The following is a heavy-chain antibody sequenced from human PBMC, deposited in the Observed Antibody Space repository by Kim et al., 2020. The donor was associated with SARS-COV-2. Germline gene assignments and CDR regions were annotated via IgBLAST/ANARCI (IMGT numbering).Heavy chain of an antibody. Sequence: YNPSLKSRVTISVDTSKNQFSRKLSAVTAADTAVYYCARDGMTTVTTSDYWGQGTLVTVSS. J-gene: IGHJ4*02. D-gene: IGHD4-17*01. CDR3: ARDGMTTVTTSDY. V-gene: IGHV4-39*07.